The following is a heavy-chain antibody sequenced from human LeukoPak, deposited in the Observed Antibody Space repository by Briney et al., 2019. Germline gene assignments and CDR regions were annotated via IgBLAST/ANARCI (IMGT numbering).Heavy chain of an antibody. Sequence: PAASVKVSCKASGGTFNSYAISWVRQAPGQGLEWMGGIIPMSDTANYPQKFRGRLTITADIPTSTVYMELSSLRSEDTAVYYCAREGDTGRYMGDDAFDIWGQGTMVTVSS. CDR1: GGTFNSYA. J-gene: IGHJ3*02. CDR2: IIPMSDTA. CDR3: AREGDTGRYMGDDAFDI. D-gene: IGHD1-26*01. V-gene: IGHV1-69*06.